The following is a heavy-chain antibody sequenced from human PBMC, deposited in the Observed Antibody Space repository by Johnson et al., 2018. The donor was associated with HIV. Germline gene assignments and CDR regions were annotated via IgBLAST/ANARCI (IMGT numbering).Heavy chain of an antibody. V-gene: IGHV3-11*04. CDR2: ITGSGSTI. CDR3: ARGFHRGGAFDI. J-gene: IGHJ3*02. Sequence: QVQLVESGGGLIQPGGSLRLSCAASGFTVSGNYMSWVRQAPGKGLEWVSYITGSGSTIYYADSVKGRFTISRDNAKNSLYLQMNSLRAEDTAVYYCARGFHRGGAFDIWGRGTMVTVSS. CDR1: GFTVSGNY. D-gene: IGHD1-14*01.